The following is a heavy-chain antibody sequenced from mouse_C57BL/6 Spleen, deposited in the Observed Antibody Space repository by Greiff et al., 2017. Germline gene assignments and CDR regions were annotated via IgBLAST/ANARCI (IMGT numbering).Heavy chain of an antibody. D-gene: IGHD1-1*01. CDR1: GYAFSSYW. V-gene: IGHV1-80*01. CDR3: ARSTTVVAIDY. J-gene: IGHJ2*01. Sequence: VQLQQSGAELVKPGASVKISCKASGYAFSSYWMNWVKQRPGKGLEWIGQIYPGGGDTNYNGKFKGKATLTADKSSSTAYMQLSSLTSEDSAVYFCARSTTVVAIDYWGQGTTLTVSS. CDR2: IYPGGGDT.